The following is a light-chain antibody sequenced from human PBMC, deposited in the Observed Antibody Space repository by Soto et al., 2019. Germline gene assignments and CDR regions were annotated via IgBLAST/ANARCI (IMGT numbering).Light chain of an antibody. CDR3: QVWDSTSDRYV. V-gene: IGLV3-21*02. CDR2: DDS. J-gene: IGLJ1*01. Sequence: SYELTQPPSVSVAPGQTATITWGGNNIGGKTVHWYQQKPGQAPVLVVYDDSHRPSGIPERFSGSNSGNTATLTISRVEAGDEADYYCQVWDSTSDRYVFGTGTKLTVL. CDR1: NIGGKT.